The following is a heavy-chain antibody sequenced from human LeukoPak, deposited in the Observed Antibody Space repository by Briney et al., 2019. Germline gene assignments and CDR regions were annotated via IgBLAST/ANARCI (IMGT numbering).Heavy chain of an antibody. CDR3: ARADGDSWGQFDY. CDR1: GGSISSSSYS. Sequence: ETLSLTCTVSGGSISSSSYSWTWVRQAPGKGLELVSIIYDGDRSFYADSVKGRFTISRDRSRNTLHLQMNSLRAEDTAVYYCARADGDSWGQFDYWGQGILVTVSS. V-gene: IGHV3-53*01. D-gene: IGHD4-17*01. J-gene: IGHJ4*02. CDR2: IYDGDRS.